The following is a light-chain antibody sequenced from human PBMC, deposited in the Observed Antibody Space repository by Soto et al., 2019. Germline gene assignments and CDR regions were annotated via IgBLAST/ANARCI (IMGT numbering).Light chain of an antibody. Sequence: DIQMTQSPSSLSASVGDRVTISCRASQGISNSLAWYQQKPGQVPKPLINAASTLQSGVPSRFSGSGSGTDFTLTISSLQPEDVATYYCQMYNSAPFTFGPGTIVDIK. CDR1: QGISNS. J-gene: IGKJ3*01. CDR3: QMYNSAPFT. CDR2: AAS. V-gene: IGKV1-27*01.